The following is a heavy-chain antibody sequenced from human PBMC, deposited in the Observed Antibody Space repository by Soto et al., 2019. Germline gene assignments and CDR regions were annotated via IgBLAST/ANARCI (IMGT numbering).Heavy chain of an antibody. V-gene: IGHV3-74*01. CDR3: VRGDKGGFDL. Sequence: EVQLVESEGGLVQRGGSLRLSCAASGFTFNYYWMHWVRQAPGQGLVWVSHIHSDGSTTTYADSVKGRFTISRDNAKNTLYLQMSSLRGEDMALYYCVRGDKGGFDLWGQGTTVAVSS. D-gene: IGHD3-16*01. CDR2: IHSDGSTT. J-gene: IGHJ3*01. CDR1: GFTFNYYW.